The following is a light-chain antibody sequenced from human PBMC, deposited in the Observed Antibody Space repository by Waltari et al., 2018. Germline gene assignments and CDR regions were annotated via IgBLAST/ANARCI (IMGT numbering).Light chain of an antibody. V-gene: IGKV3-15*01. CDR3: QQYNEWPPLT. CDR1: QTVSSN. J-gene: IGKJ4*01. Sequence: EIVMTQSPATLSASPGERVTLSCRASQTVSSNLAWYQQKPGQAPRLLIYGASTRATGIPARFSGSGSGTEFTLTINSLQSEDLAVYYCQQYNEWPPLTFGGGTKVEIK. CDR2: GAS.